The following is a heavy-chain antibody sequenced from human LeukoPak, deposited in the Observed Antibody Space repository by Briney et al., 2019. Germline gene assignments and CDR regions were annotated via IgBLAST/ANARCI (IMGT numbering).Heavy chain of an antibody. CDR3: ATPLDYYDSTGYHRGGD. V-gene: IGHV3-7*03. J-gene: IGHJ4*02. Sequence: GGSLRLSCAAPGFTFSNYWMTWDRQAPGKGLEWVANIKGDGSKKNCVDSLKGRFIISRDNAKNSLYLQMNSLRAEDTAVYYCATPLDYYDSTGYHRGGDWGQGTLVTVSS. D-gene: IGHD3-22*01. CDR1: GFTFSNYW. CDR2: IKGDGSKK.